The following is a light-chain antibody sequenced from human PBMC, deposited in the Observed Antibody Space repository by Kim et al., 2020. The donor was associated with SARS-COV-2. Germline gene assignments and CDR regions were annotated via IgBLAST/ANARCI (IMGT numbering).Light chain of an antibody. V-gene: IGKV3-11*01. CDR2: ETS. Sequence: TLSRRSRQTITTYLALNQQEPGQPPRLLIYETSTVAAGVPARFTGSRSGTDFTLTITSLEPEDFAIYYCQQRSSWPPVLTFGGGTKVDIK. CDR1: QTITTY. J-gene: IGKJ4*01. CDR3: QQRSSWPPVLT.